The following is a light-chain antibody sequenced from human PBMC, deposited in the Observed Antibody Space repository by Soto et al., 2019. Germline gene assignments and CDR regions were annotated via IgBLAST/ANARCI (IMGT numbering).Light chain of an antibody. CDR2: SAS. Sequence: AIKMTQSPSSLSSSVGDRVTITCRASQAIRNDLGWYQQKPGKAPKLLIYSASSLQSGVPSRFRGSGSGTDFTLTISSLQPEDFATYYCLQDYNYPWTFGQGTRVEIK. CDR3: LQDYNYPWT. J-gene: IGKJ1*01. V-gene: IGKV1-6*01. CDR1: QAIRND.